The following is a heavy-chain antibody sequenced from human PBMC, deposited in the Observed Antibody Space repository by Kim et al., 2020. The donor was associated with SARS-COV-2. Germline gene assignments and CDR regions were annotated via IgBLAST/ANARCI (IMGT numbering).Heavy chain of an antibody. D-gene: IGHD6-13*01. J-gene: IGHJ4*02. CDR2: NT. CDR3: ARDDSSWPSA. V-gene: IGHV1-18*01. Sequence: NTNYAQKLQGRVTMTTDTSTSTAYMELRSLRSDDTAVYYCARDDSSWPSAWGQGTLVTVSS.